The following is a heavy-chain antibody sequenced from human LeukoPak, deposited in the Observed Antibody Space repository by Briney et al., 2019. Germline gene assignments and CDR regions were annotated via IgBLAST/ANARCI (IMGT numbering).Heavy chain of an antibody. D-gene: IGHD3-3*01. CDR2: MNPISGNT. Sequence: ASVKVSCKASGYTFSSYEINWVRQATGQGLEWMGWMNPISGNTGYAQKFQGRVTITRDNSINTAYMDLTNLRSEDTAVYYCARGQSGRRFLADYWGQGTLVTVSS. J-gene: IGHJ4*02. CDR3: ARGQSGRRFLADY. V-gene: IGHV1-8*01. CDR1: GYTFSSYE.